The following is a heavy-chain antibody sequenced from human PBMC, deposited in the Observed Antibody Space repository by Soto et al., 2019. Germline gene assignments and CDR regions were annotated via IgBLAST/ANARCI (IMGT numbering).Heavy chain of an antibody. CDR3: ARVKYRPPYYYYYGMDV. V-gene: IGHV1-18*01. CDR1: GYTFTSYG. J-gene: IGHJ6*02. CDR2: ISAYNGNT. D-gene: IGHD2-2*02. Sequence: QVQLVQSGAEVKKPGASVKVSCKASGYTFTSYGISWVRQAPGQGLEWMGWISAYNGNTNYAQKLQGRVTMTTDTSTSTAYMELRSQRTDDTAVYYCARVKYRPPYYYYYGMDVWGQGTTVTVSS.